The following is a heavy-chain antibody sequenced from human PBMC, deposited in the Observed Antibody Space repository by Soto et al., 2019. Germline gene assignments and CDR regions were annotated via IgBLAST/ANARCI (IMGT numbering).Heavy chain of an antibody. CDR3: ARDLATGYSSSWYAYYYYGMDV. CDR1: GFTFSSYS. J-gene: IGHJ6*02. V-gene: IGHV3-21*01. Sequence: GGSLRLSCAASGFTFSSYSMNWVRQAPGKGLEWVSSISSSSSYIYYADSVKGRFTISRDNAKNSLYLQMNSLRAEDTAVYYCARDLATGYSSSWYAYYYYGMDVWGQGTTVTVSS. D-gene: IGHD6-13*01. CDR2: ISSSSSYI.